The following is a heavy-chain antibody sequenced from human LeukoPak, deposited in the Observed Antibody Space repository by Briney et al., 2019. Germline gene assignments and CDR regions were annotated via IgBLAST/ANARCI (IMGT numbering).Heavy chain of an antibody. CDR1: GFTFSSYG. Sequence: GGSLRLSCAASGFTFSSYGMSWVRQAPGKGLEWVSAISGSGGSTYYADSVKGRFTISRDNSKNTLYLQMNSLRAEDTAVYYCAKAMQWLVGAFDIWGQGTMVTVSS. CDR3: AKAMQWLVGAFDI. J-gene: IGHJ3*02. V-gene: IGHV3-23*01. D-gene: IGHD6-19*01. CDR2: ISGSGGST.